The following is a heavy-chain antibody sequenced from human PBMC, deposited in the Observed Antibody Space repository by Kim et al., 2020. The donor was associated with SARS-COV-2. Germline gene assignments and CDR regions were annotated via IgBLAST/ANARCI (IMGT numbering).Heavy chain of an antibody. CDR1: GFSFDDCA. V-gene: IGHV3-9*01. J-gene: IGHJ4*02. CDR3: VKDMHLHCVGTSCHTFDY. Sequence: GGGLVEPGRALRLSCAASGFSFDDCAMHWVRQVPGKGLEWVAGISWNSGSIGYPDSVRGRFTISRDNAKNSLYLQMNSLRSEDTALYYCVKDMHLHCVGTSCHTFDYWGQGALVIVSS. CDR2: ISWNSGSI. D-gene: IGHD2-2*01.